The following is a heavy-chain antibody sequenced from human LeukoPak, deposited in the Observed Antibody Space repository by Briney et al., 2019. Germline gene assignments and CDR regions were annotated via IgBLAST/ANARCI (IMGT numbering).Heavy chain of an antibody. D-gene: IGHD2-2*01. V-gene: IGHV3-23*01. CDR3: AKRIVPAASSPYYYGMDV. CDR1: GFTFSSYA. CDR2: ISGSGGST. Sequence: GGSLRLSCAASGFTFSSYAMSWVRQAPGKGLEWVSAISGSGGSTYYADSVKGRFTISRDNSKNTLYLQMNSLRAEDTAVYYCAKRIVPAASSPYYYGMDVWGQGTTVTVSS. J-gene: IGHJ6*02.